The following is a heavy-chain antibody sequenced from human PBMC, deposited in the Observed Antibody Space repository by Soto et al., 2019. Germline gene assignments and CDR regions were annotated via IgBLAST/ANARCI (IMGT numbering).Heavy chain of an antibody. V-gene: IGHV4-39*01. CDR2: MYYSGST. D-gene: IGHD3-22*01. Sequence: PSETLSLTCTVSGGSISASSYYWGWIRQPPGKGLEWIGNMYYSGSTYYNPSLKSRVTISVDTSKNQFSLKLSSVTAADTAVYYCARVKNYYDSSGPTTRFDPWGQGTLVTVSS. CDR3: ARVKNYYDSSGPTTRFDP. J-gene: IGHJ5*02. CDR1: GGSISASSYY.